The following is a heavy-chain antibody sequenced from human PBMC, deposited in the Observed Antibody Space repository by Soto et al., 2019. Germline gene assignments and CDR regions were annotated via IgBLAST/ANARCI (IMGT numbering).Heavy chain of an antibody. J-gene: IGHJ3*02. CDR2: IDPNDSDT. D-gene: IGHD2-2*02. V-gene: IGHV5-51*01. Sequence: ESLKISCKGSRYSFPSYWNGWVRQMPDKGLQWMGIIDPNDSDTRYSPSFQGQVTISADKSISSAYLQWSSLKASDTAMYYCARGRAGTYTAFDIWRQGTMDTASS. CDR3: ARGRAGTYTAFDI. CDR1: RYSFPSYW.